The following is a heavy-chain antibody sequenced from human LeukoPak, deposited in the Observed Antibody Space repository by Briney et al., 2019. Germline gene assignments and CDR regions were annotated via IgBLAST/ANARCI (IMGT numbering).Heavy chain of an antibody. D-gene: IGHD5-18*01. CDR2: ISDSGDST. CDR1: GFTFSSYA. V-gene: IGHV3-23*01. Sequence: GGSLRLSCAASGFTFSSYAMSWVRRAPGKGLEWVSGISDSGDSTYYADSVKGRFTISRDNSKNTVYLQMSSLRAEDTAVYYCAKYDVGTGMVLGHLDYWGQGTLVTVSS. J-gene: IGHJ4*02. CDR3: AKYDVGTGMVLGHLDY.